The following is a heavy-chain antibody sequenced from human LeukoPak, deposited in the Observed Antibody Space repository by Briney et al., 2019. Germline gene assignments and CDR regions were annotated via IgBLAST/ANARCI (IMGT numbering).Heavy chain of an antibody. D-gene: IGHD4-17*01. CDR3: AKANYGDYDYYYYMDV. CDR1: GFTVSRYY. Sequence: GGSLRLSCAASGFTVSRYYMSWVRQAPGKGLGWVSAISGSGGSTYYADSVKGRFTISRDNSKNTLYLQMNSLRAEDTAVYYCAKANYGDYDYYYYMDVWGKGTTVTISS. J-gene: IGHJ6*03. V-gene: IGHV3-23*01. CDR2: ISGSGGST.